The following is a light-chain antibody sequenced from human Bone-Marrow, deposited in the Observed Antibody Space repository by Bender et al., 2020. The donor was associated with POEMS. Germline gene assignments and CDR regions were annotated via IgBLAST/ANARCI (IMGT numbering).Light chain of an antibody. Sequence: SYELTQAPSVSVSPGQTATITCSGDDLGDKFVCWYQQKPGQSPLLVMYQDAKRPSGIPERFSGSSSGTIVTLTISGVQTEDEADYYCQSADSTGTVWVFGGGTKLTVL. CDR3: QSADSTGTVWV. CDR1: DLGDKF. J-gene: IGLJ3*02. CDR2: QDA. V-gene: IGLV3-25*03.